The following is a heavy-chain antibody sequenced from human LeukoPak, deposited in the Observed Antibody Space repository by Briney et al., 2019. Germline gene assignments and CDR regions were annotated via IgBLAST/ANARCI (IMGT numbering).Heavy chain of an antibody. CDR3: AREALYSASWWYFDH. CDR1: GFTVSTKY. Sequence: PGGSLRLSCAASGFTVSTKYISWVRQAPGKGLEWISVIYDGGSAYYADSVKGRFTVSRDNSKGKVYLQMNSLTLEDTAVYYCAREALYSASWWYFDHWGQGTLVTVSS. D-gene: IGHD2-2*01. CDR2: IYDGGSA. V-gene: IGHV3-66*01. J-gene: IGHJ4*02.